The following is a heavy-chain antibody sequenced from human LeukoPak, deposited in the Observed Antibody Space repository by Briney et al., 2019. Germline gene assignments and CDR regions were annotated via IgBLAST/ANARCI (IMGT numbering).Heavy chain of an antibody. CDR2: IYYSGST. V-gene: IGHV4-39*01. D-gene: IGHD3-22*01. J-gene: IGHJ4*02. Sequence: PSETLSLTCTVSGGSISSSSYYWGWIRQPPGKGLEWIGSIYYSGSTYYNPSLKSRVTISVDTSKNQFSLKLSSVTAADTAVYYCASGDYYDSSGYYYWGQGTLVTVSS. CDR3: ASGDYYDSSGYYY. CDR1: GGSISSSSYY.